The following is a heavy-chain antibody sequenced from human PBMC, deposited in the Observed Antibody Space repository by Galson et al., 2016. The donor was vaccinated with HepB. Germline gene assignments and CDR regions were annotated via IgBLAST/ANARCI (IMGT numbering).Heavy chain of an antibody. D-gene: IGHD2-2*01. CDR2: ISRNGGRT. CDR3: ARSLTLYCISTTCYGNYYGMDV. V-gene: IGHV3-64*01. Sequence: SLRLSCAASGFTFSSYAMHWVRQAPGKGLEYVPAISRNGGRTYYANSVKGRFTISRDNSKNTLCLQMGSLRAEDMAVYYCARSLTLYCISTTCYGNYYGMDVWGQGTTVTVSS. CDR1: GFTFSSYA. J-gene: IGHJ6*02.